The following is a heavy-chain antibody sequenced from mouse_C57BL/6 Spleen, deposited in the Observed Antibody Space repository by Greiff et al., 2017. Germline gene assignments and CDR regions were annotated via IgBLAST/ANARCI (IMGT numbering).Heavy chain of an antibody. CDR1: GYTFTSYW. V-gene: IGHV1-52*01. D-gene: IGHD2-4*01. J-gene: IGHJ4*01. CDR2: IDPSDSGT. Sequence: VQLQQPGAELVRPGSSVKLSCTASGYTFTSYWMHWVKQRPIQGLEWIGNIDPSDSGTHYNQKFKDKATLTVDKSSSTAYMQLSSLTSEVSAVYYCARDYDGDAMDYWGQGTSVTVSS. CDR3: ARDYDGDAMDY.